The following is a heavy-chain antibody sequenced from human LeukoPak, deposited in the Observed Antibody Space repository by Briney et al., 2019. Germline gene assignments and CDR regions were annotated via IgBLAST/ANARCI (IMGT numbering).Heavy chain of an antibody. V-gene: IGHV3-20*04. D-gene: IGHD4-17*01. J-gene: IGHJ4*02. Sequence: GSLRLSCAASGFTFDDYGMSWVRQAPGKGLEWVSGINWNGGSTGYADSVKGRFTISRDNAKNSLYLQMNSLRAEDTALYYCARDGLTTVTTLGYYFDYWGQGTLVTVSS. CDR1: GFTFDDYG. CDR3: ARDGLTTVTTLGYYFDY. CDR2: INWNGGST.